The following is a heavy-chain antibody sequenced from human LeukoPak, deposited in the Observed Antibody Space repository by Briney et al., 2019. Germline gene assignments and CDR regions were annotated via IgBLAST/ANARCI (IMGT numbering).Heavy chain of an antibody. V-gene: IGHV1-2*02. CDR2: INPNSGGT. Sequence: ASVKVSCKASGYTFTGYYMHWVRQAPGQGLEWMGWINPNSGGTNYAQKFQGRVTMTTDTSISTAYMELSRLRSEDTAVYYCARGEENVSGEIFNNGGQGTLVTVSS. CDR1: GYTFTGYY. CDR3: ARGEENVSGEIFNN. J-gene: IGHJ4*02. D-gene: IGHD3-10*01.